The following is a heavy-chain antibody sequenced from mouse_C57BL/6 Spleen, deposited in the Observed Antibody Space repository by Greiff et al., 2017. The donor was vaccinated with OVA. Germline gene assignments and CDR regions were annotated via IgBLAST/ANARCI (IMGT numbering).Heavy chain of an antibody. Sequence: EVNVVESGGGLVKPGGSLKLSCAASGFTFSSYAMSWVRQTPEKRLEWVATISDGGSYTYYPDNVKGRFTISRDNAKNNLYLQMSHLKSEDTAMYYCARGGYYYGSSYYFDYWGQGTTLTVSS. CDR3: ARGGYYYGSSYYFDY. CDR2: ISDGGSYT. V-gene: IGHV5-4*03. J-gene: IGHJ2*01. D-gene: IGHD1-1*01. CDR1: GFTFSSYA.